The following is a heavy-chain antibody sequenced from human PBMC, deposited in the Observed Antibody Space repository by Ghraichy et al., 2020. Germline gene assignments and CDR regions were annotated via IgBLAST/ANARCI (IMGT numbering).Heavy chain of an antibody. CDR1: GFTFDDYA. D-gene: IGHD3-10*01. CDR2: ISWNSGSI. Sequence: SLRLSCAASGFTFDDYAMHWVRQAPGKGLEWVSGISWNSGSIGYADSVKGRFTISRDNAKNSLYLQMNSLRAEDTALYYCAKGPSSLVGGSYFDYWGQGTLVTVSS. CDR3: AKGPSSLVGGSYFDY. V-gene: IGHV3-9*01. J-gene: IGHJ4*02.